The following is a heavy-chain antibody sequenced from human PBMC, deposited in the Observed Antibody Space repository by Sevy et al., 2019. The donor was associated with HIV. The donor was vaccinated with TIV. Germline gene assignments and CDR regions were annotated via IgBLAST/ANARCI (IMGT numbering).Heavy chain of an antibody. V-gene: IGHV3-11*01. CDR1: GFTFSDYY. CDR3: ARDLSYYGSGSYSGMDV. Sequence: GGSLRLSCAASGFTFSDYYMSWIRQAPGKGLEWVSYISSSGSTIYYADSVKGRFTISRDNAKNSLYLQMNSLRVEDTAVYYGARDLSYYGSGSYSGMDVWGQGTTVTVSS. CDR2: ISSSGSTI. D-gene: IGHD3-10*01. J-gene: IGHJ6*02.